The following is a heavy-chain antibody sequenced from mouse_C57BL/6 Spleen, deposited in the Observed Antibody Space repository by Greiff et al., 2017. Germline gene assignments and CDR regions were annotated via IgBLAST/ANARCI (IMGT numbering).Heavy chain of an antibody. Sequence: VQLQQPGAELVMPGASVKLSCKASGYTFTSYWMHWVKQRPGQGLEWIGEIDPSDSYTNYNQKFKGKSTLTVDKSSSTAYMQLSSLTSEDSAVYYCARLGYEGYWGQGTTLTVSS. D-gene: IGHD2-3*01. CDR1: GYTFTSYW. J-gene: IGHJ2*01. CDR3: ARLGYEGY. CDR2: IDPSDSYT. V-gene: IGHV1-69*01.